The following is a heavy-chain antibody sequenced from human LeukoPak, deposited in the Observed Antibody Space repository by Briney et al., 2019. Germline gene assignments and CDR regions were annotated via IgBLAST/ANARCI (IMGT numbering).Heavy chain of an antibody. V-gene: IGHV3-23*01. J-gene: IGHJ4*02. CDR1: GFPFSTYG. CDR3: TKRITATAPFDS. Sequence: GGSLRLSCAASGFPFSTYGISWVRQAPGKGLEWVSAITGSGDFAKYADFVRGRFTISRDNSKNTVYLQMNSLTVEDTALYYCTKRITATAPFDSWGQGALVIVSS. CDR2: ITGSGDFA. D-gene: IGHD4-17*01.